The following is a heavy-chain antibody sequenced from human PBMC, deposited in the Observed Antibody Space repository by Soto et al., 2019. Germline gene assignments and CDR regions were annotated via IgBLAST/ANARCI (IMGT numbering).Heavy chain of an antibody. CDR1: GYTFTSYG. Sequence: GVSVKVSCKASGYTFTSYGISWVRQATGQGLEWMGWMNPNSGNTGYAQKFQGRVTMTRNTSISTAYMELSSLRSEDTAVYYCARLIGFAEFDPWGQGTLVTVSS. J-gene: IGHJ5*02. D-gene: IGHD3-22*01. CDR3: ARLIGFAEFDP. CDR2: MNPNSGNT. V-gene: IGHV1-8*02.